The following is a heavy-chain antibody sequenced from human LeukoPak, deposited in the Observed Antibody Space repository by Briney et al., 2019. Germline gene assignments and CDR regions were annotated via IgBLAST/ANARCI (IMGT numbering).Heavy chain of an antibody. CDR3: ARDYYDSSGFGAFDI. J-gene: IGHJ3*02. Sequence: ASVKVSCKASGYTFTAYYMHWVRQAPGQGLAWMGWINPNSGGTNYAQKFQGRVTMTRDTSISTAYMELSRLRSDDTAVYYCARDYYDSSGFGAFDIWGQGTMVTVPS. CDR2: INPNSGGT. V-gene: IGHV1-2*02. D-gene: IGHD3-22*01. CDR1: GYTFTAYY.